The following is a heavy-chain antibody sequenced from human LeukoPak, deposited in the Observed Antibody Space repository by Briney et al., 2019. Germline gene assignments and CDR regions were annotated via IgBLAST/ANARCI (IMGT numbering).Heavy chain of an antibody. V-gene: IGHV4-4*07. D-gene: IGHD1-7*01. Sequence: SETLSLTCTVSGGSISSYYRSWIRQPAGKGLEWIGRIYTSGSTNYNPSLKSRVTMSVDTSKNQFSLKLSSVTAADTAVYYCARDGSGTTYYYYMDVWGKGTTVTVSS. CDR2: IYTSGST. J-gene: IGHJ6*03. CDR1: GGSISSYY. CDR3: ARDGSGTTYYYYMDV.